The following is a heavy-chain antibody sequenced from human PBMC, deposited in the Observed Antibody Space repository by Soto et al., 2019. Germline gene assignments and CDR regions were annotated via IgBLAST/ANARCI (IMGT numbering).Heavy chain of an antibody. Sequence: PGGSLRLSCAASGFTFSIYAMTWVRQAPGKGLEWVSVISDGGTRTYYADSVRGRFTISRDDSKNTLDLQMNSLRAEDTAVYYCAKEHDSQVIWGYFHHWGQGTQVTVYS. CDR2: ISDGGTRT. V-gene: IGHV3-23*01. D-gene: IGHD3-16*01. J-gene: IGHJ1*01. CDR3: AKEHDSQVIWGYFHH. CDR1: GFTFSIYA.